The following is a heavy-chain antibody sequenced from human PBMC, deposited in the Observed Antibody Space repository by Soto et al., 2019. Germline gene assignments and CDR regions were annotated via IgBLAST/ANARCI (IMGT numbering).Heavy chain of an antibody. V-gene: IGHV3-30*18. CDR1: GFTFSSYG. Sequence: QPGGSLRLSCAASGFTFSSYGMHWVRQAPGKGLEWVAVISYDGSNKYYADSVKGRFTISRDDSKNTLYLQMSSLRAEDTAMYYCAKVRVGIDVDFDYWGQGALVTVSS. CDR3: AKVRVGIDVDFDY. CDR2: ISYDGSNK. J-gene: IGHJ4*02. D-gene: IGHD2-21*01.